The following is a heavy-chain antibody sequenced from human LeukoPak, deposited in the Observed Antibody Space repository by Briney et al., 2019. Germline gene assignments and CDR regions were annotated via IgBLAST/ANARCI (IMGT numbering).Heavy chain of an antibody. CDR3: ASGSSGVPYYYYYMDV. V-gene: IGHV1-2*02. D-gene: IGHD3-10*01. J-gene: IGHJ6*03. CDR1: GYTFTGYY. Sequence: GASVKVSCKASGYTFTGYYMHWVRQAPGQGLEWMGWINPNSGGTNYAQKFQGRVTMTRDTSISTAYMELSRLRSDDTAVYYCASGSSGVPYYYYYMDVWGKGTTVTVSS. CDR2: INPNSGGT.